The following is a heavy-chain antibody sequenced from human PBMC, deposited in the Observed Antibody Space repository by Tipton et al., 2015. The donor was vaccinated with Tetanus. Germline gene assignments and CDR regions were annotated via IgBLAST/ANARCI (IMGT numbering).Heavy chain of an antibody. CDR3: ARVGFGYSGYHFYGY. J-gene: IGHJ4*02. CDR2: IYYSGST. D-gene: IGHD5-12*01. Sequence: LRLSCTVSGGSISSYYWSWIRQPPGKGLEWIGYIYYSGSTNYNPSLKSRVTIPVDTSKNQFSLKLSSVTAADTAVYYCARVGFGYSGYHFYGYWGQGTLVTVSS. V-gene: IGHV4-59*01. CDR1: GGSISSYY.